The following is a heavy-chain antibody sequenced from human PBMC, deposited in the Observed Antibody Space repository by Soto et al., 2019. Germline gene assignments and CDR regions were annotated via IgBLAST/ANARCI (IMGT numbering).Heavy chain of an antibody. CDR2: IYSGGST. D-gene: IGHD1-7*01. J-gene: IGHJ6*03. V-gene: IGHV3-53*01. CDR1: GFTVSSNY. CDR3: ARDWELGAYYYYMDV. Sequence: GGSLRLSCAASGFTVSSNYMSWVRQAPGKGLEWVSVIYSGGSTYYADSVKGRFTISRDNSKNTLYLQMNSLRAEDTAVYYCARDWELGAYYYYMDVWGKGTTVTVSS.